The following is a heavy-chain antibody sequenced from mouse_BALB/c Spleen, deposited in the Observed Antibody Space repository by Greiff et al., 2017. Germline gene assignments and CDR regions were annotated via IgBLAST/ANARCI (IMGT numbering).Heavy chain of an antibody. CDR1: GFNIKDTY. Sequence: EVQLQQSGAELVKPGASVKLSCTASGFNIKDTYMYWVKQRPEQGLEWIGRIDPANGNTKYDPKFQGKATLTADTSSNTAYLQLSSLTSEDTAVYYCAREVDGSYFFYAMDYWGQGTSVTVSS. D-gene: IGHD2-3*01. CDR3: AREVDGSYFFYAMDY. CDR2: IDPANGNT. J-gene: IGHJ4*01. V-gene: IGHV14-3*02.